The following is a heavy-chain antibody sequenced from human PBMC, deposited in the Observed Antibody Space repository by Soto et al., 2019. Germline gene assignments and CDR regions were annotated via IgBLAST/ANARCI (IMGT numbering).Heavy chain of an antibody. CDR3: WRGGGVGVAGSAAFDM. CDR1: GYPVTAYY. D-gene: IGHD3-3*01. V-gene: IGHV1-2*02. CDR2: INPATGAA. Sequence: QLHLVQSGAVVKKPGASVTVSCSASGYPVTAYYMHWVRQAPGRGLEWMGGINPATGAAKYTQTLPGRDTLPRDPAACLVLIEPRGPTCEDAGLVSWWRGGGVGVAGSAAFDMWGQGTVVTVSS. J-gene: IGHJ3*02.